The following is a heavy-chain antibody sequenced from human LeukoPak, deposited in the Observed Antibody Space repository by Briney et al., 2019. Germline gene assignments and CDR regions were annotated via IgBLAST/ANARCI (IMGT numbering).Heavy chain of an antibody. CDR1: GFIASSNY. CDR2: IYSDGST. Sequence: GGSLRLSCAAPGFIASSNYMTWVGQAPGKGLGWGAVIYSDGSTFYADSVKGRFTISRDTSKNTLYLQLNHPRADDTAVYCCARDPPVSYWGQGALVTVSS. J-gene: IGHJ4*02. V-gene: IGHV3-53*01. CDR3: ARDPPVSY.